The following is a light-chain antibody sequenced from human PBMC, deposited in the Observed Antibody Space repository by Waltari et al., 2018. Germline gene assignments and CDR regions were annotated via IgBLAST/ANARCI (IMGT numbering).Light chain of an antibody. Sequence: QSALTQPASVSGSPGQSITISCTGTSSDCENYPLAPGYQQPPDKAPKLLIFEVSQRPSGVSDRFSGSKSGNSASLTISGLQADDEADYYCCSYAGRSTWVFGGGTKLTVL. CDR3: CSYAGRSTWV. CDR1: SSDCENYPL. CDR2: EVS. J-gene: IGLJ3*02. V-gene: IGLV2-23*02.